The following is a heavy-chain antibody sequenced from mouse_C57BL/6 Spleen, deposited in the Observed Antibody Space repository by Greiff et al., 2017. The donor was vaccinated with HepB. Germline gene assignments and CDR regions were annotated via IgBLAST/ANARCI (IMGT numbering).Heavy chain of an antibody. Sequence: VQLQQSGPGLVKPSQSLSLTCSVTGYSITSGYYWNWIRQFPGNKLEWMGYISYDGSNNYNPSLKNRISITRDTSKNQFFLKLNSVTTEDTATYFCARDYYGKYYAMDYWGQGTSVTVSS. CDR3: ARDYYGKYYAMDY. CDR1: GYSITSGYY. J-gene: IGHJ4*01. V-gene: IGHV3-6*01. CDR2: ISYDGSN. D-gene: IGHD2-1*01.